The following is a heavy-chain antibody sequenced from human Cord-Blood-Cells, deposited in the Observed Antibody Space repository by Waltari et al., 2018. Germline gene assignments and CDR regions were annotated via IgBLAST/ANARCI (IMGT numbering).Heavy chain of an antibody. CDR1: GFTFSSYS. D-gene: IGHD7-27*01. CDR3: AREGRWGEVFDY. Sequence: EVQLVESGGGLVKPGGSLRLSCAASGFTFSSYSMTWVRQAPGKGLAWVSSISSSSSYIYYADSVKGRFTISRDNAKNSLYLQMNSLRAEDTAVYYCAREGRWGEVFDYWGQGTLVTVSS. J-gene: IGHJ4*02. CDR2: ISSSSSYI. V-gene: IGHV3-21*01.